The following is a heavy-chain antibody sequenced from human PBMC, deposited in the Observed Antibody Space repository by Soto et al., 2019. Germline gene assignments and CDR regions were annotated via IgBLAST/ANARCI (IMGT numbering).Heavy chain of an antibody. J-gene: IGHJ4*02. CDR2: ISGSGGST. CDR1: GFTFSSYA. D-gene: IGHD3-10*01. CDR3: ARDFGTMVRGPLRY. Sequence: HPGGSLRLSCAASGFTFSSYAMSWVRQAPGKGLEWVSAISGSGGSTYYADSVKGRFTISRDNSKNTLYLQMGSLRAEDMAVYYCARDFGTMVRGPLRYWGQGTLVTVSS. V-gene: IGHV3-23*01.